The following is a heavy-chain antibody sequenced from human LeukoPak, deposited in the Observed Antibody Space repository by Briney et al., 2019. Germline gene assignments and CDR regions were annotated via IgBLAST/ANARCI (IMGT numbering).Heavy chain of an antibody. CDR3: ASYRQQLGGMDV. J-gene: IGHJ6*02. CDR2: VYHSGST. Sequence: PSETLSLTCTVSGGSISSGGYSWSWIRQPPGKGLEWIGYVYHSGSTYYNPSLKSRVTISVDRSKNQFSLKLSSVTAADTAVYYCASYRQQLGGMDVWGQGTTVTVSS. CDR1: GGSISSGGYS. D-gene: IGHD6-13*01. V-gene: IGHV4-30-2*01.